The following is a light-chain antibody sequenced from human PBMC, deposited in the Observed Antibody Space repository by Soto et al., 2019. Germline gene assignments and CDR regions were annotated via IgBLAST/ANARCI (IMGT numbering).Light chain of an antibody. Sequence: QSVLTQPPSASGTPGQKVFISCSGSSSNIGGTNYAYWYQQLPGAAPKLMIYEGSKRPSGVSNRFSGSKSGNTVSLTISGLQAEDEADYYCCSCAGSSTLYVFGTGTKVTV. CDR2: EGS. V-gene: IGLV2-23*01. CDR3: CSCAGSSTLYV. CDR1: SSNIGGTNY. J-gene: IGLJ1*01.